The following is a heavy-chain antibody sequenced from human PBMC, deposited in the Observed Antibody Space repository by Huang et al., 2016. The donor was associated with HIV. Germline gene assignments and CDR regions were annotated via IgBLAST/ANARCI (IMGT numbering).Heavy chain of an antibody. CDR1: GGSISSSSYY. J-gene: IGHJ4*02. Sequence: QLQLQESGPGLVKPSETLSLTCTVSGGSISSSSYYWGWIGSIYYSGSTYYNPSLKRRVTISVDTSKNQCALKLSSVTAADTAVYYCARRVGLASGSYTFDYWGQGTLVTVSS. CDR2: IYYSGST. D-gene: IGHD3-10*01. V-gene: IGHV4-39*01. CDR3: ARRVGLASGSYTFDY.